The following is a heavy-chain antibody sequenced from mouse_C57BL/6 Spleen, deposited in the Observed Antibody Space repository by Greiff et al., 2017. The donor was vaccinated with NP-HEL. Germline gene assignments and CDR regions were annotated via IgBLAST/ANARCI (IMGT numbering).Heavy chain of an antibody. Sequence: QVQLQQSGAELARPGASVKMSCKASGYTFTSYTMHWVKQRPGQGLEWIGYINPSSGYTKYNQKFKDKATLTADKSSSTAYMQLSSLTSVASAVYYCARSGSSYGYFNVWGTRTTVTVSS. V-gene: IGHV1-4*01. CDR3: ARSGSSYGYFNV. CDR2: INPSSGYT. D-gene: IGHD1-1*01. CDR1: GYTFTSYT. J-gene: IGHJ1*03.